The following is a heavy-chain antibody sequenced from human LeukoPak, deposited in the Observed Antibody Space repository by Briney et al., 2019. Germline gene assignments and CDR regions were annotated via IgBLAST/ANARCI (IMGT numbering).Heavy chain of an antibody. Sequence: GGSLRLSCAASGFTFSSYGMHWVRQAPGKGLEWVAFIRYDGSNKYYADSVKGRFTISRDNSKNTLYLQMNSLRAEDTAVYYCAKGSTVVPAAYYFDYWAREPWSPSPQ. CDR2: IRYDGSNK. V-gene: IGHV3-30*02. J-gene: IGHJ4*02. CDR1: GFTFSSYG. D-gene: IGHD2-2*01. CDR3: AKGSTVVPAAYYFDY.